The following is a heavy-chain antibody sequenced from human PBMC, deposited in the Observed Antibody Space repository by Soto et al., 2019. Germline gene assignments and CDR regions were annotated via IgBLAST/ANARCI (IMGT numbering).Heavy chain of an antibody. CDR3: ASGYSYGYVDY. D-gene: IGHD5-18*01. CDR2: INSDGRST. J-gene: IGHJ4*02. Sequence: EAQLVESGGGLVQPGGSLRLSCAASGFTFSSYWMHWVRQAPGKGLVWVSRINSDGRSTTYADSVKGRFTISRDNAKNTLYLKMNSLRAEDTAAYYCASGYSYGYVDYWGQGTLVTVSS. V-gene: IGHV3-74*01. CDR1: GFTFSSYW.